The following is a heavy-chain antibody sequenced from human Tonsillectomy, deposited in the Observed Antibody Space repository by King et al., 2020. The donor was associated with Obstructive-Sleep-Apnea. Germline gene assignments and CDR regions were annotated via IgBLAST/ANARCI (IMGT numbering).Heavy chain of an antibody. D-gene: IGHD5-12*01. J-gene: IGHJ4*02. Sequence: QLVQSGGGVVQPVRSLRLSCAASGFSFSNYVMHWVRQAPGKGLEWVAVISNDVSNKYYADSVKGGFTISRDNSNNTLYLQMNSLRAEDTALYYCAKGASGYGDFDYWGQGTLVTVSS. V-gene: IGHV3-30*18. CDR3: AKGASGYGDFDY. CDR2: ISNDVSNK. CDR1: GFSFSNYV.